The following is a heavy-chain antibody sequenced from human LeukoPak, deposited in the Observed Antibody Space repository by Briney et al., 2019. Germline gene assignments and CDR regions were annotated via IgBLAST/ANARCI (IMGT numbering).Heavy chain of an antibody. J-gene: IGHJ4*02. CDR1: RYTFTSYY. V-gene: IGHV1-46*01. CDR3: ARDLRGLSIAARPGYFDY. D-gene: IGHD6-6*01. Sequence: GASVKVSCKASRYTFTSYYMHWVRQAPGQGLEWMGIINPSGGSTSYAQKFQGRVTMTRDTSTSTVYMELSSLRSEDTAVYYCARDLRGLSIAARPGYFDYWGQGTLVTVSS. CDR2: INPSGGST.